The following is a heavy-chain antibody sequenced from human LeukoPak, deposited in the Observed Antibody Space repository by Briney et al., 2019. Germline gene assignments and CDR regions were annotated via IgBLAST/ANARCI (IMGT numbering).Heavy chain of an antibody. D-gene: IGHD2-8*01. CDR1: GFTFSSYG. Sequence: GGSLRLSCAASGFTFSSYGMHWVRQAPGKGPEWVATIKPDGSYTQYVDSVKGRFTISRDNAKNSLFLQMNSLRAEDTAVYYCARGYCSKGVCSRGYWGQGTLVTVSS. V-gene: IGHV3-7*04. CDR2: IKPDGSYT. J-gene: IGHJ4*02. CDR3: ARGYCSKGVCSRGY.